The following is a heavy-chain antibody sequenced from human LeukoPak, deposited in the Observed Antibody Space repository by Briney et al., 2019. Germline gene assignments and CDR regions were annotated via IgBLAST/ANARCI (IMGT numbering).Heavy chain of an antibody. J-gene: IGHJ1*01. D-gene: IGHD4-11*01. CDR3: GRWRESSNWPPGYLQH. Sequence: ASVKVSCKASGFTFTSFGFSWVRQAPGQGLEWMGWISAYNGNTNYAQSLQGRVTMTTDASTSTVYMELRSLRSDDTAVYYCGRWRESSNWPPGYLQHWGQGTLVIVSS. CDR2: ISAYNGNT. CDR1: GFTFTSFG. V-gene: IGHV1-18*01.